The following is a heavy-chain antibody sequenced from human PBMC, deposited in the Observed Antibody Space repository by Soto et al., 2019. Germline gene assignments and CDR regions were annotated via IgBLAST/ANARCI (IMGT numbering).Heavy chain of an antibody. D-gene: IGHD4-17*01. CDR2: IYYSGST. V-gene: IGHV4-59*01. CDR1: GGSISSYY. Sequence: SETLSLTCTVSGGSISSYYWSWIRQPPGKGLEWIGYIYYSGSTNYNPSLKSRVTISVDTSKNQFSLKLSSVTPADTAVYYCARANYGDYFDYWGQGTLVTVSS. CDR3: ARANYGDYFDY. J-gene: IGHJ4*02.